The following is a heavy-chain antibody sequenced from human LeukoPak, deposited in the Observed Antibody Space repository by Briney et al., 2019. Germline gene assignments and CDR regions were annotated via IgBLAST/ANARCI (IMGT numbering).Heavy chain of an antibody. J-gene: IGHJ1*01. CDR1: GFTFDDYT. V-gene: IGHV3-43*01. D-gene: IGHD3-22*01. CDR2: INWDGASR. CDR3: AKDWPDYYDSSAAEYFQH. Sequence: PGGSLRLSCAASGFTFDDYTMYWIRQAPGKGLEWVAAINWDGASRTYADSVKGRFSISRDNSKNTLYLQMNSLRAEDTAVYYCAKDWPDYYDSSAAEYFQHWGQGTLVTVSS.